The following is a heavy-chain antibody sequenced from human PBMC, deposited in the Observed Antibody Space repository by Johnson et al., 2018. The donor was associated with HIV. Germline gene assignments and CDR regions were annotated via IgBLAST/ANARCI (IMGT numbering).Heavy chain of an antibody. CDR1: AFTFSSYG. J-gene: IGHJ3*02. V-gene: IGHV3-30*19. CDR2: ISYDGSNK. Sequence: QVLLLESGGGVVQPGGSLRLSRAASAFTFSSYGMHWVRQAPGKGLEWVAVISYDGSNKYYADSVKGRFTISRDNSKNTLYLQMNSLRPEDTAVYFCAKDAGSGSSWEFAFDIWGQGTMVTVSS. CDR3: AKDAGSGSSWEFAFDI. D-gene: IGHD3-10*01.